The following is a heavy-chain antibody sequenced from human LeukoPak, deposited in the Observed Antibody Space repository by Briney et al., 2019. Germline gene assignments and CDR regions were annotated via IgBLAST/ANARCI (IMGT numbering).Heavy chain of an antibody. CDR1: GGSISSGFDS. CDR2: IHHSGST. Sequence: SETLSLTCAVSGGSISSGFDSWSWIRRPPGKGLEWIGYIHHSGSTYYSPSLKSRVSISVDRSKNHFSLNLSSVTAADTAVYYCARIVVVAATQFYFDYWGQGTLVTVSS. CDR3: ARIVVVAATQFYFDY. D-gene: IGHD2-15*01. J-gene: IGHJ4*02. V-gene: IGHV4-30-2*01.